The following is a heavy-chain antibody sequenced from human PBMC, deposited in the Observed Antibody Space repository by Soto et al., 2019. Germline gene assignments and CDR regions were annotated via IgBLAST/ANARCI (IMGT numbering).Heavy chain of an antibody. J-gene: IGHJ4*02. CDR2: IIPNFDTP. CDR1: GDSFNTFA. Sequence: QVQLVRSGAEVKKPGSSVKLSCKASGDSFNTFAVTWVRQAPGQGLEWMGGIIPNFDTPNYAQKFQGRVTIIADKSTSTPYMELSSLRSEDTAVYYCARPYYDSSGYYLWYFDYWGQGTLVTVSS. D-gene: IGHD3-22*01. CDR3: ARPYYDSSGYYLWYFDY. V-gene: IGHV1-69*06.